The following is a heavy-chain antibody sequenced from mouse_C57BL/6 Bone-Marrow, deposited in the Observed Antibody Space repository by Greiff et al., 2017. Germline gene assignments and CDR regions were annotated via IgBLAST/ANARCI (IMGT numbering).Heavy chain of an antibody. J-gene: IGHJ4*01. Sequence: HLVGSGLGLLQLSQRLSIPCTVSGFSLPSYGLHWVRQSPGKGLEWLGLILSGGSTDYNAALISRLSMSKDNSKSKVFFKMNSLKADDTAIYYCAGHYDYYAMDYWGQGTSVTVSS. CDR2: ILSGGST. CDR1: GFSLPSYG. V-gene: IGHV2-2*01. D-gene: IGHD1-1*02. CDR3: AGHYDYYAMDY.